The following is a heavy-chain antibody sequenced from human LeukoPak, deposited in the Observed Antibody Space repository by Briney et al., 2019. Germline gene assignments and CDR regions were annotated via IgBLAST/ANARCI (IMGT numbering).Heavy chain of an antibody. J-gene: IGHJ6*02. D-gene: IGHD4-23*01. Sequence: GGSLRLSCAASGFTFSSHWMTWVRQAPGKGLEWVAVIWYDGSNKYYADSVKGRFTISRDNSKNTLYLQMNSLRAEDTAVYYCARATTVVTPGYYYYYGMDVWGQGTTVTVSS. CDR1: GFTFSSHW. V-gene: IGHV3-33*08. CDR3: ARATTVVTPGYYYYYGMDV. CDR2: IWYDGSNK.